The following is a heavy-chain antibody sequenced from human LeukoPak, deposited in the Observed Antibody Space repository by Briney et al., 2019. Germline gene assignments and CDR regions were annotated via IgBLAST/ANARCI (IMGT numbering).Heavy chain of an antibody. CDR1: GYTFTSYG. CDR3: AREIAAAGKPQWPPPDYYFDY. CDR2: ISAYNGNT. D-gene: IGHD6-13*01. Sequence: ASVKVSCKASGYTFTSYGISWVRQAPGQGLEWMGWISAYNGNTNYAQKLQGRVTMTTDTSTSTAYMELRSLRSDDTAVYYCAREIAAAGKPQWPPPDYYFDYWGQGTLVTVSS. J-gene: IGHJ4*02. V-gene: IGHV1-18*01.